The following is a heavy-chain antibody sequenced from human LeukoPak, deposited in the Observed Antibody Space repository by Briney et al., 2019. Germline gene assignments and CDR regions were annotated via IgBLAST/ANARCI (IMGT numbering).Heavy chain of an antibody. V-gene: IGHV3-30*04. Sequence: GGSPRLSCAASGFTFSSYAMHWVRQAPGKGLEWVAVISYDGSNKYYADSVKGRFTISRDNSKNTLYLQMNSLRAEDTAVYYCARVGSGWYAGFDYWGQGTLVTVSS. D-gene: IGHD6-19*01. CDR3: ARVGSGWYAGFDY. J-gene: IGHJ4*02. CDR2: ISYDGSNK. CDR1: GFTFSSYA.